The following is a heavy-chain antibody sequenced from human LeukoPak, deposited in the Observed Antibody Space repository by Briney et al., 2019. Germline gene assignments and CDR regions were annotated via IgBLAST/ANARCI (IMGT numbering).Heavy chain of an antibody. D-gene: IGHD4-11*01. J-gene: IGHJ4*02. CDR3: AKDLQSAPFDY. Sequence: GGSLRLSCVASRFTFNTYAVNWVRQAPGKGLEWVSAISSNGDITYYADSVRGRFTISRDNSKNTVFLQMNSLRAEDTAVYYCAKDLQSAPFDYWGQGTLVTVSS. V-gene: IGHV3-23*01. CDR2: ISSNGDIT. CDR1: RFTFNTYA.